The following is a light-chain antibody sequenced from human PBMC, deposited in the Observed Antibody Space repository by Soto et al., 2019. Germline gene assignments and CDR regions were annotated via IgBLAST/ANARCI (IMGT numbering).Light chain of an antibody. V-gene: IGKV3-15*01. J-gene: IGKJ1*01. CDR3: QQYNNWPPWT. CDR2: GAS. CDR1: QSVSSN. Sequence: EIVGTQSPVTLSVSPGERATLSCRASQSVSSNLAWYQQKPGQAPRLLIYGASTRVTGIPARFSGSGSGTEFTLTISSLQSEDFAVYYCQQYNNWPPWTFGQGTKVDIK.